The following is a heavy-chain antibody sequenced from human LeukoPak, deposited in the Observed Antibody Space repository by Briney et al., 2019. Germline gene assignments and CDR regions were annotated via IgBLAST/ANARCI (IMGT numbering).Heavy chain of an antibody. V-gene: IGHV4-34*01. CDR3: ARGDGGWYFDY. CDR1: GGSFSGCY. D-gene: IGHD6-19*01. J-gene: IGHJ4*02. CDR2: INHSGST. Sequence: SESLSLTCAVYGGSFSGCYWTWIRQPPEKGLEWIGEINHSGSTSYNPSLKRRVTISVETSKNQFSLKLTSVTAADTAVYYCARGDGGWYFDYWGQGTLVTVSS.